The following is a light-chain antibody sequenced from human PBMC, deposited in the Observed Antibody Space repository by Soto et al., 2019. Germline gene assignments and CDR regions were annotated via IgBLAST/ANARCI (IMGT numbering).Light chain of an antibody. V-gene: IGKV3-11*01. CDR2: DGS. J-gene: IGKJ4*01. Sequence: EIVLTQSPATLSLSPGERATLSCRASQSVSSYLTWYQQKPGQAPRLLIYDGSKRATGIPARFSGSGSGADFTLTISSLEPEDFAVYFCQQRSDWPVTFGRGTKVEIK. CDR1: QSVSSY. CDR3: QQRSDWPVT.